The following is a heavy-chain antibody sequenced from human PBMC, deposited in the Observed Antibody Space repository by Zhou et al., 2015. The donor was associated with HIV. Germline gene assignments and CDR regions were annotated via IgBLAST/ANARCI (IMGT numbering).Heavy chain of an antibody. CDR1: GGTFNKHG. D-gene: IGHD1-14*01. CDR3: VTDRGSGNLGHS. J-gene: IGHJ4*02. Sequence: QVQLVQSGAEVKKPGSSVKVSCKASGGTFNKHGISWVRQAPGQGLEWMGGIVPFFGAANYAQKFQARLTITADKSTSTAYMEMKSLRHEDSALYYCVTDRGSGNLGHSWGQGTLVTVSS. V-gene: IGHV1-69*06. CDR2: IVPFFGAA.